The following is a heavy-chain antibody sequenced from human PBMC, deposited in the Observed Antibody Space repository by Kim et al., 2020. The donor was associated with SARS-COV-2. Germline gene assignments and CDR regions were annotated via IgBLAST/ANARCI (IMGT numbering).Heavy chain of an antibody. CDR1: GYTITGYY. CDR3: ARALSNWNGDAFDI. CDR2: INPNSGGT. V-gene: IGHV1-2*06. Sequence: ASVKVSCKASGYTITGYYMHWVRQAPGQGLEWMGRINPNSGGTNYAQKFQGRVTMTRDTSISTAYMELSRLRSDDTAVYYCARALSNWNGDAFDIWGQGTMVTVSS. D-gene: IGHD1-20*01. J-gene: IGHJ3*02.